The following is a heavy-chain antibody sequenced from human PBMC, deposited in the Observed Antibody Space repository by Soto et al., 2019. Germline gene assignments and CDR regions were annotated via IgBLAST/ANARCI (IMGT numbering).Heavy chain of an antibody. J-gene: IGHJ5*02. Sequence: QVQLVQSGAEVKKPGASVKVSCKASGYTFTSYAMHWVRQAPGQRLEWMGWINAGNGNTKYSQKFQGRVTITRDTXXSTAYMELGSLRSEDTAVYYCARDQLLPGTNWFDPWGQGTLVTVSS. CDR3: ARDQLLPGTNWFDP. V-gene: IGHV1-3*01. CDR1: GYTFTSYA. CDR2: INAGNGNT. D-gene: IGHD2-2*01.